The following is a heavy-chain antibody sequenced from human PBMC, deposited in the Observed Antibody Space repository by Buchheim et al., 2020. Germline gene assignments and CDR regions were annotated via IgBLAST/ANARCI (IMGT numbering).Heavy chain of an antibody. CDR3: SSGSGGSDDYYNYGLDV. Sequence: EVQLAESGGGLVQPGGSLKLSCAASGFSFSGSSMHWVRQASGKGLEWVGRIRSKANSYATAYVASVKGRFIISRDDSKTTAYLQMNSLKTEDTAVYYCSSGSGGSDDYYNYGLDVWGQGTT. V-gene: IGHV3-73*01. J-gene: IGHJ6*02. CDR1: GFSFSGSS. CDR2: IRSKANSYAT. D-gene: IGHD2-15*01.